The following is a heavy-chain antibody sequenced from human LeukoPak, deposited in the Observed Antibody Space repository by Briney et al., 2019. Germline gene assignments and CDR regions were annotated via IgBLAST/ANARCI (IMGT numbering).Heavy chain of an antibody. D-gene: IGHD4-23*01. CDR2: IYYSGST. V-gene: IGHV4-59*08. J-gene: IGHJ6*03. CDR1: GGSISSYY. CDR3: ARGKPPTSYYMDV. Sequence: PSETLSLTCTVSGGSISSYYWSWIRQPPGKGLEWIGYIYYSGSTNYNPSLKSRVTISGDTSKNQLSLNLSSVTAADTAVYYCARGKPPTSYYMDVWGKGTTVTVSS.